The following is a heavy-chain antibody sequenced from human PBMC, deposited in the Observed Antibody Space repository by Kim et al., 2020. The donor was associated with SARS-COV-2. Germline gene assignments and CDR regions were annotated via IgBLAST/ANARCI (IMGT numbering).Heavy chain of an antibody. CDR2: ISSGSSTI. CDR1: GFTFSGYS. CDR3: ARDPPPVYDSRGFFFDY. Sequence: GGSLRLSCAASGFTFSGYSMNWIRQAPGKGLEWVSYISSGSSTIFYADSVKGRFTISRDNAKNSLYLQMNSLRAEDTALYFCARDPPPVYDSRGFFFDYWGQGTLVTVSS. D-gene: IGHD3-22*01. J-gene: IGHJ4*02. V-gene: IGHV3-48*04.